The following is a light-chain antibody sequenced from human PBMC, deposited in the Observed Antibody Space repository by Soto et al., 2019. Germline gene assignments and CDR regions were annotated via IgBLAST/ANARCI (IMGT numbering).Light chain of an antibody. CDR3: QSYDSRLSNYV. CDR2: EVS. Sequence: QSALTQPASVSGSPGQSITISCTGTSSDVGGYNYVSWYQQHPGKAPKLMIYEVSNRPSGVPDRFSGSKSGPSASLAITGLQAEDEADYYCQSYDSRLSNYVFGGGTKLTVL. J-gene: IGLJ1*01. V-gene: IGLV2-14*01. CDR1: SSDVGGYNY.